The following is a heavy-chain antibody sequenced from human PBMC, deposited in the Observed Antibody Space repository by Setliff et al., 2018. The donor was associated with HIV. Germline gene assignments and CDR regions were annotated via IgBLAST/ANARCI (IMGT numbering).Heavy chain of an antibody. D-gene: IGHD4-17*01. Sequence: KASETLSLTCTVSGGSISTYYWSWIRQPPRKGLEWIGSIYFTGSSDNNPSLKSRVTLSVDTSKHQFSLKLSSVTAADTAVYYCARVQMAYAAFDVWGQGTMVTVSS. J-gene: IGHJ3*01. CDR2: IYFTGSS. V-gene: IGHV4-59*01. CDR1: GGSISTYY. CDR3: ARVQMAYAAFDV.